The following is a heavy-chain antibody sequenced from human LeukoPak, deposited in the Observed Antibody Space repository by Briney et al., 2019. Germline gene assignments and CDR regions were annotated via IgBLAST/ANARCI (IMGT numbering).Heavy chain of an antibody. J-gene: IGHJ6*03. D-gene: IGHD4-17*01. Sequence: GGSLRLSCAASGFTFSNYAMNWVRQAPGKGLEWVSYISSSSSTIYYADSVKGRFTISRDNAKNSLYLQMNSLRAEDTAVYYCTFGMTTGTTAYYYYYMDVWGRGTTVTVSS. V-gene: IGHV3-48*01. CDR1: GFTFSNYA. CDR3: TFGMTTGTTAYYYYYMDV. CDR2: ISSSSSTI.